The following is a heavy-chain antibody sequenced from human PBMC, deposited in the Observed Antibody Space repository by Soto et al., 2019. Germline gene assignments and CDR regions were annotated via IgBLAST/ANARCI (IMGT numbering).Heavy chain of an antibody. V-gene: IGHV3-23*01. CDR2: ISGSGGST. J-gene: IGHJ4*02. Sequence: PRLSCAASGFTFSSYAMSWVRQAPGKGLEWVSAISGSGGSTYYADSVKGRFTISRDNSKNTLYLQMNSLRAEDTAVYYCARTSPQSSRLNYFDYWGQGTLVTVSS. D-gene: IGHD2-2*01. CDR3: ARTSPQSSRLNYFDY. CDR1: GFTFSSYA.